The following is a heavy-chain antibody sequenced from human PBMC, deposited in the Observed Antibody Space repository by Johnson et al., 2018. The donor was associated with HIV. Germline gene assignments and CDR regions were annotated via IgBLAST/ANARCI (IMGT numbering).Heavy chain of an antibody. CDR3: TSLRDDAFDI. V-gene: IGHV3-33*08. Sequence: QVQLVESGGGVVQPGRSLRLSCAASGFTFSSYAMHWVRQAPGKGLEWVAFIRYDGSNKYYADSVKGRFTISRDNSKNTLYLQMNSLKNEDTAVYYCTSLRDDAFDIWGQGTMVTVSS. J-gene: IGHJ3*02. CDR2: IRYDGSNK. CDR1: GFTFSSYA.